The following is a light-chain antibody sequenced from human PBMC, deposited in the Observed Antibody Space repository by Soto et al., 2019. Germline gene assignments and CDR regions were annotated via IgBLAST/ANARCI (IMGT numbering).Light chain of an antibody. CDR2: DVS. V-gene: IGLV2-11*01. Sequence: QSALTQPRSVSGSPGQSVTISCTGTSSDIGNYNYVSWYQQYPGKAPKLIIYDVSKRPSGIPDRFFGFKFGNTASLTISGLQAEDEADYYCCSYAGSFIFVFGTGTKLTVL. J-gene: IGLJ1*01. CDR3: CSYAGSFIFV. CDR1: SSDIGNYNY.